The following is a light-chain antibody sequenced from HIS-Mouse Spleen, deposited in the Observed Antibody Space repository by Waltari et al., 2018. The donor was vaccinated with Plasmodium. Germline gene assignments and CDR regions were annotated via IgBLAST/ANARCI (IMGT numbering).Light chain of an antibody. J-gene: IGLJ3*02. CDR2: EDS. Sequence: SYELTHPPSVSVSPGQTARLPFPGDHLPKTHSYWYQQKSGQAPVLVIYEDSKRPSGIPERFSGSSSGTMATLTISGAQVEDEADYYCYSTDSSGNHRVFGGGTKLTVL. CDR3: YSTDSSGNHRV. V-gene: IGLV3-10*01. CDR1: HLPKTH.